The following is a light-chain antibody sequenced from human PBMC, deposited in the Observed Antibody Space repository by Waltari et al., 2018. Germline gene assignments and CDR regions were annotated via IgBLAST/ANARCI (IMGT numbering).Light chain of an antibody. CDR3: ISYAGNNKYV. CDR1: SSDVGAYNS. V-gene: IGLV2-8*01. CDR2: AVT. J-gene: IGLJ1*01. Sequence: QSALTQPPSASGPHGQSFPISCTGTSSDVGAYNSVSLYQQYPDKAPKLVIHAVTKRPSGVPDRFSGSTSGNTASLTVSGLQAEDEADYYCISYAGNNKYVLGAGTKVTVL.